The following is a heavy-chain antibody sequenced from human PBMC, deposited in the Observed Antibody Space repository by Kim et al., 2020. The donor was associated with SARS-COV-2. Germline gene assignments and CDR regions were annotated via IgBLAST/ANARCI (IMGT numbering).Heavy chain of an antibody. V-gene: IGHV3-7*01. Sequence: GGSLRLSCAASGFTFSSYWMSWVRQAPGKGLEWVANIKGDGSEKYYVDSVKGRFTISRDNAKNSLYLQMNSLRAEDTAVYYCARYLKVGGSDYFDYWGQGTLVTVSS. CDR1: GFTFSSYW. D-gene: IGHD1-26*01. CDR2: IKGDGSEK. J-gene: IGHJ4*02. CDR3: ARYLKVGGSDYFDY.